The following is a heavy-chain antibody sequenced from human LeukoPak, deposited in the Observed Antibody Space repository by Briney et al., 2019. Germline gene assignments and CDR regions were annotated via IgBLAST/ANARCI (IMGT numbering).Heavy chain of an antibody. CDR2: IYPGDSDT. D-gene: IGHD4-4*01. CDR1: GYSFTSYW. Sequence: GESLQISCKGSGYSFTSYWIGCVRQMPGKGLEWMGIIYPGDSDTRYSPSFQGQVTISADKSISTAYLQWSSLKASDTAMYYCARPLWATVTTSDGMDVWGQGTTVTVSS. J-gene: IGHJ6*02. CDR3: ARPLWATVTTSDGMDV. V-gene: IGHV5-51*01.